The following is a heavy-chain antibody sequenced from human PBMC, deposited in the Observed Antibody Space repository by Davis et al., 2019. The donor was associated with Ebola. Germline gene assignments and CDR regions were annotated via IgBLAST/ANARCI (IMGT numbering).Heavy chain of an antibody. CDR1: GYSFTSYW. CDR2: IYPGDSDT. V-gene: IGHV5-51*01. J-gene: IGHJ6*02. Sequence: GESLKIFCKGSGYSFTSYWIGWVRQMPVKGLEWMGIIYPGDSDTRYSPSFQGQVTISADKSISTAYLQWSSLKASDTAMYYCARLRTQYYYYYGMDVWGQGTTVTVSS. D-gene: IGHD1-7*01. CDR3: ARLRTQYYYYYGMDV.